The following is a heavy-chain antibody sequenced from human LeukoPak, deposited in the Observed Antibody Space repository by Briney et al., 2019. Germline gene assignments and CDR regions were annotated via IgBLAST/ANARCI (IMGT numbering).Heavy chain of an antibody. CDR2: IYTSVST. V-gene: IGHV4-4*07. J-gene: IGHJ3*02. D-gene: IGHD3-10*01. CDR1: GGSISSYS. Sequence: TSSETLSLTYSVSGGSISSYSWSWIRQPAGKGLEWIGRIYTSVSTNYNPSLKCRVTMSVDTSKNQFSLKLSSVTAADTAVYYCAGDSGITMVRGPGAFDIWGQGTMVTVSS. CDR3: AGDSGITMVRGPGAFDI.